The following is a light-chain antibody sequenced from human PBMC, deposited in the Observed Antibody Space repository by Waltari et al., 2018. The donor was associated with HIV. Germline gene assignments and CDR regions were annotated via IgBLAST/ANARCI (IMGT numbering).Light chain of an antibody. J-gene: IGLJ3*02. CDR1: ALPKQY. CDR3: QSADSSGTPWV. V-gene: IGLV3-25*03. CDR2: KDS. Sequence: SYELTQPPSVSVSPGQTARITCSGDALPKQYAYWYQQKPGQAPVLVIYKDSERPSGIPERFFGSSSGTTVTLTINGVQAEDEADYYCQSADSSGTPWVFGGGTKLTVL.